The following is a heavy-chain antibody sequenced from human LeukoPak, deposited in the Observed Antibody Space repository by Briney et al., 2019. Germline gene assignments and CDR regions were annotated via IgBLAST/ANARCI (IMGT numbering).Heavy chain of an antibody. V-gene: IGHV1-69*13. CDR1: GGTFSSYA. D-gene: IGHD3-3*01. J-gene: IGHJ6*03. CDR3: ARGGSPFLEWLLSSHYYYYMDI. Sequence: SVKVSCKASGGTFSSYAISWVRQAPGQGLEWMGGIIPIFGTANYAQKFQGRVTITADESTSTAYMELSSLRSEDTAVYYCARGGSPFLEWLLSSHYYYYMDIWGKGTTVTVSS. CDR2: IIPIFGTA.